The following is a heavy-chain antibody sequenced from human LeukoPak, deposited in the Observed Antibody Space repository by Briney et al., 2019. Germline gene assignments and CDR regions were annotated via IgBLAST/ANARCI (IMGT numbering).Heavy chain of an antibody. J-gene: IGHJ4*02. CDR1: GYTFTSYY. D-gene: IGHD6-13*01. Sequence: GASVKVSCKASGYTFTSYYMHWVRQAPGQGLEWMGIINPSGGSTSNAQKFQGRVTMTRDTSTSTVYMELSSLRSEDTAVYYCARAVRSKGSSSWTGNGRDYWGQGTLVTVSS. CDR2: INPSGGST. V-gene: IGHV1-46*01. CDR3: ARAVRSKGSSSWTGNGRDY.